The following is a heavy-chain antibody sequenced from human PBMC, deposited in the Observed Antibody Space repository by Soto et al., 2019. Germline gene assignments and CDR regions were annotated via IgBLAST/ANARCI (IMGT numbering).Heavy chain of an antibody. J-gene: IGHJ6*03. CDR1: GDSFTSYW. V-gene: IGHV5-51*01. Sequence: PGESLKISCKGSGDSFTSYWIGWVRQMTGKGLEWMGIIYPGDSDTRYSPSFQGQVTISADKSISTAYLQWSSLKASDTAMYYCARHVVYGDVMYYMDVWGKGTTVTVSS. CDR2: IYPGDSDT. CDR3: ARHVVYGDVMYYMDV. D-gene: IGHD4-17*01.